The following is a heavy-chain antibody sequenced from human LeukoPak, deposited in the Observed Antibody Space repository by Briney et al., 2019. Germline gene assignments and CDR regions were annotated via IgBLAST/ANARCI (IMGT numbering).Heavy chain of an antibody. CDR3: AKLPAADYYYYGMDV. CDR1: EFTFSSYA. D-gene: IGHD2-2*01. V-gene: IGHV3-23*01. Sequence: GGSLRLSCAASEFTFSSYAMSWVRQAPGKGLEWVSAISGSGGSTYYADSVKGRFTISRDNSKNTLYLQMNSLRAEDTAVYYCAKLPAADYYYYGMDVWGQGTTVTVSS. J-gene: IGHJ6*02. CDR2: ISGSGGST.